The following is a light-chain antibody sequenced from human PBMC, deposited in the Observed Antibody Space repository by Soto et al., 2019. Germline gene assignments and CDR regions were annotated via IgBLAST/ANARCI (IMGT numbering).Light chain of an antibody. CDR2: CAS. V-gene: IGKV3-20*01. J-gene: IGKJ1*01. CDR3: RQFDSSVT. CDR1: QSVSSTF. Sequence: EIVLTQSPGSLSLSPGERATLSCRASQSVSSTFFAWYQQRPGQAPRLLMYCASSRATGTPERFSGSGHGTDFTLNTSRVEHEGFSVYYCRQFDSSVTVGEGTKVEIK.